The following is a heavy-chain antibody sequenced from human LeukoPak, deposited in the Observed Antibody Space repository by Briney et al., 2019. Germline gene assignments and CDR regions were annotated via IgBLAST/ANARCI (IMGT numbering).Heavy chain of an antibody. CDR2: IRYDGSNK. CDR1: GFTFSNYG. Sequence: TGGSLRLSCAASGFTFSNYGMHWVRQVPGKGLEWVAVIRYDGSNKYYGDSVKGRFTISRDNSKNTLYLQMNSLRAEDTAVYYCARALSAMVPDYWGQGTLVTVSS. J-gene: IGHJ4*02. CDR3: ARALSAMVPDY. V-gene: IGHV3-33*01. D-gene: IGHD5-18*01.